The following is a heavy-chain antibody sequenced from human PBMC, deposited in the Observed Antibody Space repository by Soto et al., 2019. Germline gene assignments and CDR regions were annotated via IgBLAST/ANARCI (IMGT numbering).Heavy chain of an antibody. V-gene: IGHV3-23*01. J-gene: IGHJ4*02. CDR1: GFSVNTSH. D-gene: IGHD3-22*01. CDR3: AKEWSYDSSGGFDY. Sequence: PGGSLRLSCAAAGFSVNTSHISWVRQAPGKGLEWVSAISGSGGSTYYADSVKGRFTISRDNSKNTLYLQMNSLRAEDTAVYYCAKEWSYDSSGGFDYWGQGTLVTVSS. CDR2: ISGSGGST.